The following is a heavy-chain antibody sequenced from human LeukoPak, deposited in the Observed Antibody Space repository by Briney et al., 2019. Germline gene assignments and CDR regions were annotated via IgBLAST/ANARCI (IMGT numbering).Heavy chain of an antibody. CDR3: AYNRNFALDN. V-gene: IGHV4/OR15-8*01. J-gene: IGHJ4*01. Sequence: LETLSLTCAVSGASIASHSWWSWVRQPPGKGLEWIGEVYHSGGANYKPSLKSRVTISVDTSRNHFSLKLTSVTAADTAVYFCAYNRNFALDNWGQGTLVTVSS. CDR2: VYHSGGA. D-gene: IGHD1-14*01. CDR1: GASIASHSW.